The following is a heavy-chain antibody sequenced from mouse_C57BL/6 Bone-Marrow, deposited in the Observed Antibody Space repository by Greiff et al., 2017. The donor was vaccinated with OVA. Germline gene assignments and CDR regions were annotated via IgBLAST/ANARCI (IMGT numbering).Heavy chain of an antibody. CDR2: IDPSDSYT. CDR3: ARSTRR. Sequence: QVQLQQPGAELVRPGTSVKLSCKASGYTFTSYWMHWVKQRPGQGLEWIGVIDPSDSYTNYNQKFKGKATLTVDTSSSTAYMQLSSLTSEDSAVYYCARSTRRWGQGTTLTVSS. D-gene: IGHD5-1*01. J-gene: IGHJ2*01. CDR1: GYTFTSYW. V-gene: IGHV1-59*01.